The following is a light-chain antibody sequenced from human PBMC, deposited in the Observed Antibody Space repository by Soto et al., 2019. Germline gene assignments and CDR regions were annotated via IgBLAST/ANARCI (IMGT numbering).Light chain of an antibody. CDR3: QQTYCSQFT. J-gene: IGKJ3*01. CDR2: TAS. Sequence: DIQMTQSPSSLSASVGDRVTITCRASQSISSYLNWYHHKPGQASKLLIYTASNLQSGVPSRFSGSGSETDFTLTISSLQPEDFATYYCQQTYCSQFTFGPGTKVDIK. CDR1: QSISSY. V-gene: IGKV1-39*01.